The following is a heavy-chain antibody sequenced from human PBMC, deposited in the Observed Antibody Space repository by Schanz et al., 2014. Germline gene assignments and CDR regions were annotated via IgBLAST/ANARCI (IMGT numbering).Heavy chain of an antibody. V-gene: IGHV1-2*06. CDR2: ISPSSGGT. Sequence: QVQLVQSGAEVKEPGASVKVSCKASAYTFTGYYLHWVRQAPGQGLEWMGRISPSSGGTNYAENFQGRVTMTRDTSTSTVYMEVTSLRLDDTAIYYCARDWSPGSKNAFDIWGPGTMVTVSS. CDR3: ARDWSPGSKNAFDI. J-gene: IGHJ3*02. D-gene: IGHD3-10*01. CDR1: AYTFTGYY.